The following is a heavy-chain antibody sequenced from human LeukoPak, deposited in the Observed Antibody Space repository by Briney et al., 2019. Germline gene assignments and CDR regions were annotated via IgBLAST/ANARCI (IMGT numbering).Heavy chain of an antibody. J-gene: IGHJ6*03. CDR2: IYSGGTT. CDR3: ARDGYGYNYMDV. D-gene: IGHD5-12*01. CDR1: GFTVSSNF. V-gene: IGHV3-53*01. Sequence: PGGSLRLSCAASGFTVSSNFMRWVRQAPGKGLEWVSVIYSGGTTYNADSVRGRFTISRDNSKNTLYLQMNSLRAEDTAVYYCARDGYGYNYMDVWGKGTTVTVSS.